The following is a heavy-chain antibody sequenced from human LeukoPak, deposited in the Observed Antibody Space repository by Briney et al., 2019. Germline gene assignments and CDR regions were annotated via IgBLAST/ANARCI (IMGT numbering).Heavy chain of an antibody. V-gene: IGHV4-4*07. CDR3: ASWLVAAPHYAFDI. Sequence: SETLSLTCTVSGGSISSNNWGWGPQPPATGQGWVWRIYTNESTNTNPSPNSQVTNSVYTSNNQNSLKLSPVSAADTAVYSCASWLVAAPHYAFDIWGKGTMVTVSS. J-gene: IGHJ3*02. CDR1: GGSISSNN. D-gene: IGHD2-15*01. CDR2: IYTNEST.